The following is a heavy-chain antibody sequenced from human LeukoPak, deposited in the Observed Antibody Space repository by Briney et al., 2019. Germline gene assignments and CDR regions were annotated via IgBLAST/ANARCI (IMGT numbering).Heavy chain of an antibody. Sequence: PGGSLRLSCAASGFTFSSYSMNWVRQAPGKGLEWVSYISSSSSTIYYADSVKGRFTISRDNSKNTLYLQMNSLRAEDTAVYYCANIRLTLTVRMDYWGQGTLVTVSS. J-gene: IGHJ4*02. CDR2: ISSSSSTI. D-gene: IGHD3-9*01. CDR3: ANIRLTLTVRMDY. V-gene: IGHV3-48*01. CDR1: GFTFSSYS.